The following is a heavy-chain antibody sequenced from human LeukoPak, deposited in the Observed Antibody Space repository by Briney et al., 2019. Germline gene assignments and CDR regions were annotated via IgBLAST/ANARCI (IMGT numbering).Heavy chain of an antibody. CDR3: ARANFLYCSSSTCLFDY. J-gene: IGHJ4*02. V-gene: IGHV1-2*02. D-gene: IGHD2-2*01. Sequence: ASAKVSCKASGYTLTDHYMHWVRQAPGQGFEWMGWINPNDGDTNYAQKFQGRVTMTRDTSISTAHMEVSRLRSDDTAVYYCARANFLYCSSSTCLFDYWGQGTLVTVSS. CDR2: INPNDGDT. CDR1: GYTLTDHY.